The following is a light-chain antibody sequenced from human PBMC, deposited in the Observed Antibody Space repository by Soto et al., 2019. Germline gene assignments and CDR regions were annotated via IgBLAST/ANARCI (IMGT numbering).Light chain of an antibody. CDR2: GAS. Sequence: IVLTQAPCFMSLFPGDRVTLSCRASQSVRTSNLAWYQHRPGQAPRLLIYGASSRATGIPDRFSGSGSGTDFTLTISRLEPEDFAVYYCQQYDSAPLTFGQGTKV. CDR1: QSVRTSN. V-gene: IGKV3-20*01. J-gene: IGKJ1*01. CDR3: QQYDSAPLT.